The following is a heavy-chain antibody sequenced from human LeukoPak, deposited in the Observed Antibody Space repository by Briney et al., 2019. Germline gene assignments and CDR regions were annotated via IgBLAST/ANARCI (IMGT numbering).Heavy chain of an antibody. J-gene: IGHJ2*01. Sequence: KPSETLSLTCTVSGGSIRSFYWSWIRQPPGKGLEWIGHIYYSGSTNFNPSLKSRVTISVGTSKNQFSLKLNSVTAADTAVYFCTRGQLGVYWYFDLWGRGTLVTVSS. D-gene: IGHD7-27*01. CDR1: GGSIRSFY. CDR2: IYYSGST. V-gene: IGHV4-59*01. CDR3: TRGQLGVYWYFDL.